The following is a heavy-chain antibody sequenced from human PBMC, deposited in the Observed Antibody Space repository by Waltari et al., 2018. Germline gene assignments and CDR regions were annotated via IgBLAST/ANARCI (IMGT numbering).Heavy chain of an antibody. D-gene: IGHD1-26*01. Sequence: QVQLVESGGGVVQPGRSLRLSCAASGFTFSSYGMHWVRQAPGKGLEWVACRWYDGSNKYYADSVKGRFTISRDNSKNTLYLQMNSLRAEDTAVYYCARALVGAYTDYWGQGTLVTVSS. CDR1: GFTFSSYG. CDR2: RWYDGSNK. V-gene: IGHV3-33*01. J-gene: IGHJ4*02. CDR3: ARALVGAYTDY.